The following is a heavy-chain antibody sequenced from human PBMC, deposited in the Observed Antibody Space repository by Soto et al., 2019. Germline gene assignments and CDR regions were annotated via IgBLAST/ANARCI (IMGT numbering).Heavy chain of an antibody. Sequence: PWWSLRLSCSASVFTCSSYSMNWFRQAPGKGLEWVSSISSSSSYIYYADSVKGRFTISRDNAKNSLYLQMNSLRAEDTAVYYCARDLGGGYYYYYGMDVWGQGTTVTVSS. J-gene: IGHJ6*02. V-gene: IGHV3-21*01. D-gene: IGHD2-15*01. CDR3: ARDLGGGYYYYYGMDV. CDR2: ISSSSSYI. CDR1: VFTCSSYS.